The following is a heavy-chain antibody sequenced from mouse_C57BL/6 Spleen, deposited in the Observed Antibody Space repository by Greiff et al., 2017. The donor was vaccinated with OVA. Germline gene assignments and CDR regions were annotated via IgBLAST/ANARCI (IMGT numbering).Heavy chain of an antibody. CDR3: ASRYYGSSYWYFDV. V-gene: IGHV14-3*01. J-gene: IGHJ1*03. CDR1: GFNIKNTY. CDR2: IDPADGNT. Sequence: VQLQQSVAELVRPGASVKLSCTASGFNIKNTYMHWVKQRPEQGLEWIGRIDPADGNTKYAPKFQGKATITADTSSNTAYLQLSSLTSEDTATYYCASRYYGSSYWYFDVWGTGTPVTASS. D-gene: IGHD1-1*01.